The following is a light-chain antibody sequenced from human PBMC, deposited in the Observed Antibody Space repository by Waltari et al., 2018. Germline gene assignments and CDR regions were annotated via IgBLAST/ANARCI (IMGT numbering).Light chain of an antibody. Sequence: IVLTQSPATLSFSPGERDTLSCRASQSVSSYLAWYQQKPGQAPSLLIYDASNRATGIPARFSGSGSGTDFTLTISSLEPEDFAVYYCQQRSNWPPLFGPGTKVDIK. CDR3: QQRSNWPPL. CDR2: DAS. CDR1: QSVSSY. V-gene: IGKV3-11*01. J-gene: IGKJ3*01.